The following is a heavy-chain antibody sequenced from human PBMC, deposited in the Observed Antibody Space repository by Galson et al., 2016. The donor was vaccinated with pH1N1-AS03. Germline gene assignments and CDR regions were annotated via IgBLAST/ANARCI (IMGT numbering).Heavy chain of an antibody. CDR3: ARPGYFGSYYQTQY. D-gene: IGHD3-9*01. CDR2: IYYSGRT. CDR1: GGSISSSTAFY. Sequence: LSLTCTVSGGSISSSTAFYWGWIRQPPGKGREWIGSIYYSGRTYYNTSLKSRVTMPADTPTNQFSLKLTSVSAADAAVDVCARPGYFGSYYQTQYRGQGMLVTASS. V-gene: IGHV4-39*01. J-gene: IGHJ4*02.